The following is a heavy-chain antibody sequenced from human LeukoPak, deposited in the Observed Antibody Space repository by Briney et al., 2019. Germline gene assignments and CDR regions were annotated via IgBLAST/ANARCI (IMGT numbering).Heavy chain of an antibody. CDR3: AREPYGLPLPYFDY. Sequence: GGSLRPSCAASGFTFSSYSMNWVRQAPGKGLEWVSSISSSSSYIYYADSVKGRFTISRDNAKNSLYLQMNSLRAEDTAVYYCAREPYGLPLPYFDYWGQGTLVTVSS. D-gene: IGHD4-17*01. CDR2: ISSSSSYI. V-gene: IGHV3-21*01. CDR1: GFTFSSYS. J-gene: IGHJ4*02.